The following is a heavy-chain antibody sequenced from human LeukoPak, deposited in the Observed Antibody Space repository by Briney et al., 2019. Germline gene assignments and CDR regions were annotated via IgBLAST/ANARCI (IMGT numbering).Heavy chain of an antibody. D-gene: IGHD6-19*01. CDR3: ARRSGIAVAGAFDY. J-gene: IGHJ4*02. Sequence: GGSLRLSCAASGFTFSNYAMRWVRQAPGKGLEWVSGISCSGDSTYYADSMKGRFTISRDNSKHTLYLQMNSLRAEDTAVYYCARRSGIAVAGAFDYWGQGTLVTVSS. CDR2: ISCSGDST. V-gene: IGHV3-23*01. CDR1: GFTFSNYA.